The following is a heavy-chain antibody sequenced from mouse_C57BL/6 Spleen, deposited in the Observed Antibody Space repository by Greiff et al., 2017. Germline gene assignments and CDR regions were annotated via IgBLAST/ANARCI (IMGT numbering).Heavy chain of an antibody. CDR2: IDPSDSYT. Sequence: VQLQQPGAELVMPGASVKLSCKASGYTFTSYWMHWVKQRPGQGLEWIGEIDPSDSYTNYNQKFKGKSTLTVDKSSSTAYMQLSSLTSEDSAVYYCARTTVVATPYAMDYWGQGTSVTVSS. D-gene: IGHD1-1*01. CDR1: GYTFTSYW. J-gene: IGHJ4*01. CDR3: ARTTVVATPYAMDY. V-gene: IGHV1-69*01.